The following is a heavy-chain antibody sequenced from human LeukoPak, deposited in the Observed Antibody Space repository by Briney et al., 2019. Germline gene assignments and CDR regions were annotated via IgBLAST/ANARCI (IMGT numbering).Heavy chain of an antibody. CDR1: GFTFTNYA. CDR3: AKWGDYDILTGYYVPDY. CDR2: ITGSDGTS. V-gene: IGHV3-23*01. D-gene: IGHD3-9*01. Sequence: LTGTSLRLSCVASGFTFTNYAMSWVRQAPGKGLEWVSAITGSDGTSHYADSVKGRFTISRDNSKNTLYLQVSSLRAEDTAVYYCAKWGDYDILTGYYVPDYWGQGTLVTVSS. J-gene: IGHJ4*02.